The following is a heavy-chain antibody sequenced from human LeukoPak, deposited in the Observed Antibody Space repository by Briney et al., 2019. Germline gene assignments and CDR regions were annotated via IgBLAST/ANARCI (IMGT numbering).Heavy chain of an antibody. Sequence: GGSLRLSCVASGFTFSSYAMSWVRQAPGKGLEWVSAISDSGGSTYYADSVKGRFTISRDNSKNTLYLQMNSLRAEDTAVYYCAKRSRRLTIVRGVPREDVWGQGTTVTVSS. J-gene: IGHJ6*02. V-gene: IGHV3-23*01. CDR3: AKRSRRLTIVRGVPREDV. CDR2: ISDSGGST. CDR1: GFTFSSYA. D-gene: IGHD3-10*01.